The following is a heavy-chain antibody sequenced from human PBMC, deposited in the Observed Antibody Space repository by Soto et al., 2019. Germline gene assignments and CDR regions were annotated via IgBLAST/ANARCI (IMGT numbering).Heavy chain of an antibody. CDR3: ARQKTGGLSAFDI. CDR2: IYYSGST. V-gene: IGHV4-31*03. Sequence: QVQLQESGPGLVKPSQTLSLTCTVSGGAISSGGYYWSWIRQHPGKGLEWIGYIYYSGSTYYNPSLNSRVTISVDTSKNQFSLKLSSVTAAETAVYYCARQKTGGLSAFDIWGQGTMVTVSS. CDR1: GGAISSGGYY. J-gene: IGHJ3*02.